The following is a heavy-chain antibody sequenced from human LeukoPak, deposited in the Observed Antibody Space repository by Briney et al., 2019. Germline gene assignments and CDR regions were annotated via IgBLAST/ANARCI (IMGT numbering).Heavy chain of an antibody. D-gene: IGHD5-18*01. CDR1: GFTFGGSG. Sequence: PGGSLRLSCPASGFTFGGSGMHRVPQAPGKGLEWVSYISSSGSTIYYADSVKGRFTISRDNAKNSLYLQMNSLRAEDTAVYYCAREAAYSYGYFFDYWGQGTLVTVSS. V-gene: IGHV3-48*04. J-gene: IGHJ4*02. CDR2: ISSSGSTI. CDR3: AREAAYSYGYFFDY.